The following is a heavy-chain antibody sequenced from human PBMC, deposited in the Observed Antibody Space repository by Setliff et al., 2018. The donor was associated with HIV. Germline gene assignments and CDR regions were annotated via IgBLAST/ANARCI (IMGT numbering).Heavy chain of an antibody. CDR3: AKNRPMSGVVGAVGLYFDY. V-gene: IGHV3-23*01. CDR1: GFTFSSYA. J-gene: IGHJ4*02. Sequence: GGSLRLSCAASGFTFSSYAMSWVRQAPGKGLEWVSAISGSGGSTYYADSVKGRFTISRDNSKNTLYLQMNSLRAEDTAVYYCAKNRPMSGVVGAVGLYFDYWGQGTLVTVSS. CDR2: ISGSGGST. D-gene: IGHD1-26*01.